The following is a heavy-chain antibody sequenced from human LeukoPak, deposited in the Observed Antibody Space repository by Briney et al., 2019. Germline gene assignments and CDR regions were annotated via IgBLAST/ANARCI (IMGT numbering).Heavy chain of an antibody. Sequence: GGSLRLSCAASGFTFDDYAMHWVRQAPGKGLEWVSGITWNGGSIGYAVSVKGRFTISRDNVKNSLYLQMNSLRVEDTALYYCAKDMYYYDSSVFAFDIWGQGAMVTASS. J-gene: IGHJ3*02. CDR2: ITWNGGSI. D-gene: IGHD3-22*01. CDR3: AKDMYYYDSSVFAFDI. CDR1: GFTFDDYA. V-gene: IGHV3-9*01.